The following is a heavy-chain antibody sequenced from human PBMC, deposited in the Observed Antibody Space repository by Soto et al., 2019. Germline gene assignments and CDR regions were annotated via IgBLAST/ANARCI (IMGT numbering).Heavy chain of an antibody. CDR1: GFTFSSYG. J-gene: IGHJ6*02. CDR3: ARMSDCSSTSCYTDPRIPYYYYGMDV. D-gene: IGHD2-2*02. Sequence: GGSLRLSCAASGFTFSSYGMHWVRQAPGKGLEWVAVIWYDGSNKYYADSVKGRFTISRDNSKNTLYLQMNSLRAEDTAVYYCARMSDCSSTSCYTDPRIPYYYYGMDVWGQGTTVTVSS. CDR2: IWYDGSNK. V-gene: IGHV3-33*01.